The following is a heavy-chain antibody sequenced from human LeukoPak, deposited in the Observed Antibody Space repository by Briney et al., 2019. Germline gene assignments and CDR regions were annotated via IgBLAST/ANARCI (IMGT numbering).Heavy chain of an antibody. D-gene: IGHD4-17*01. J-gene: IGHJ4*02. CDR1: GFIFSSYS. CDR2: ISSSSSPI. CDR3: ARVSATVDWYFAY. Sequence: GGSLRLSCAASGFIFSSYSMNWVRQAPGKGLEWVSYISSSSSPIYYADSVKGRFTISRDNAKSSLYLQMNSLRAEDTAVYYCARVSATVDWYFAYWGQGTLVTVSS. V-gene: IGHV3-48*01.